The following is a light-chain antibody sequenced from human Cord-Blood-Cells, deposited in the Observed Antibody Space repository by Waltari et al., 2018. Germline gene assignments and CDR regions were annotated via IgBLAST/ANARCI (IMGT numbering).Light chain of an antibody. CDR2: RNN. V-gene: IGLV1-47*01. Sequence: QSVLTQPPSASGPTGQRVTISCYGSLPKPGSTYVSWYQQLPGTAPKLRIDRNNQLPSGVPDRFSGSKSGTSASLAISGLRSEDEADYYCAAWDDSLSGPVFGGGTKLTVL. CDR1: LPKPGSTY. CDR3: AAWDDSLSGPV. J-gene: IGLJ3*02.